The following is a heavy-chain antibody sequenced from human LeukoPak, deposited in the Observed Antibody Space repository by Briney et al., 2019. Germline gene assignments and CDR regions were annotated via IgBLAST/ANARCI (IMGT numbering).Heavy chain of an antibody. D-gene: IGHD2-2*01. J-gene: IGHJ6*03. Sequence: PGGSLRLSCADSGFTFSSYEMNWVRQAPGKGLEWVSSISSSSTYIYYEDSVKGRFTISRDNAKNSLYLQMNSLRAEDTAVYYCARDPPVAMGGGYYYYMDVWGKGTTVTVSS. CDR1: GFTFSSYE. CDR3: ARDPPVAMGGGYYYYMDV. V-gene: IGHV3-21*01. CDR2: ISSSSTYI.